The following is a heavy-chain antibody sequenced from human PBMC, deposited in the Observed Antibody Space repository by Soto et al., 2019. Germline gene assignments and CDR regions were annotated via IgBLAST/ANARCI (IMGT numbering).Heavy chain of an antibody. Sequence: QMQLQESGPGLVKPSKTLSLTCAVSVGPITSRTYSWGWIRQPPGKTLEWIGTIYYHRNTYSTLSTKSRVTGSVDTSNNQLSLKLRSVTAADTAVYYCPRHDGFSSGWIFDYSGHGTLVSVSS. CDR1: VGPITSRTYS. CDR2: IYYHRNT. V-gene: IGHV4-39*01. D-gene: IGHD6-19*01. J-gene: IGHJ4*01. CDR3: PRHDGFSSGWIFDY.